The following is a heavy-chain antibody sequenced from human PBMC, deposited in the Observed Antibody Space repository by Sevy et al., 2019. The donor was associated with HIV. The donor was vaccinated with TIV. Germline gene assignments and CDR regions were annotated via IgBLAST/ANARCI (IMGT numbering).Heavy chain of an antibody. D-gene: IGHD6-13*01. CDR2: ISGSGGST. V-gene: IGHV3-23*01. Sequence: LSLTCAASGFIFSSYVMSWVRQAPWKGLEWVSTISGSGGSTYYADSVKGRFTISRDNSKNTLDLQMNSLRAEDTAVYYCEAIATAGRDYWGQGTLVTVSS. J-gene: IGHJ4*02. CDR3: EAIATAGRDY. CDR1: GFIFSSYV.